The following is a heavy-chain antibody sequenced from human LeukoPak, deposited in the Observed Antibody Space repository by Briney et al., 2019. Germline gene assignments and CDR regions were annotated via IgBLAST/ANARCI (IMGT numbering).Heavy chain of an antibody. V-gene: IGHV5-51*01. CDR3: AMSYYDILTGLNWFDP. J-gene: IGHJ5*02. CDR2: IYPGDSDT. D-gene: IGHD3-9*01. CDR1: GYSFTSYW. Sequence: GESLKISCKGSGYSFTSYWIGWVRQMPGKGLEWMGIIYPGDSDTRYSPSFQGQVTISADKSISTAYLQWSSLKASDTAMYYCAMSYYDILTGLNWFDPWGQGTLVTVSS.